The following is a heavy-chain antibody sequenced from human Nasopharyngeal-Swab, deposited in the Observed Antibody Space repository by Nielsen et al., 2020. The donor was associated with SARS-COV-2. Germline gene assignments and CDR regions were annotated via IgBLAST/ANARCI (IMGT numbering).Heavy chain of an antibody. CDR2: IYTSGST. CDR3: ARVGHPLPAAGLYYFDY. Sequence: SETLSLTCTVSGGSISSGSYYWSWIRQPAGKGLEWIGRIYTSGSTNYNPSLKSRVTISVDTSKNQFSLKLSSVTAADTAVYYCARVGHPLPAAGLYYFDYWGQGTLVTVSS. CDR1: GGSISSGSYY. J-gene: IGHJ4*02. D-gene: IGHD2-2*01. V-gene: IGHV4-61*02.